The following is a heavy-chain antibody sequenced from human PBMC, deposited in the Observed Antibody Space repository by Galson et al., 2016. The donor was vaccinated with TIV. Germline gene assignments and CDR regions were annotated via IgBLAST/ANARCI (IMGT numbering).Heavy chain of an antibody. J-gene: IGHJ3*02. Sequence: SLRLSCAASGFTFSSDWMHWVRQGPGKGLVWVSRIINDRGDDTYYADSVKGRFTISRDNSKNTLYLQMHSLRAEDTALYFCAKGGSAFSYGYAFDMWGQGTMVTVSS. V-gene: IGHV3-74*01. CDR3: AKGGSAFSYGYAFDM. CDR2: IINDRGDDT. CDR1: GFTFSSDW. D-gene: IGHD5-18*01.